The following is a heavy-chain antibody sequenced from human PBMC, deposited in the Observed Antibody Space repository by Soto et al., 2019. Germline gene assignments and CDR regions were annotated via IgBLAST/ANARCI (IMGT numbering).Heavy chain of an antibody. J-gene: IGHJ6*02. D-gene: IGHD4-17*01. CDR3: AKVSGDSGIDA. Sequence: SETLSLTCTVSGASVSSDYWSWIRQPPGEGLEWIGYIYYSGSSNFNPSLKSRLSMSVDTSKNQFSLKLSSVTAADTAVYYCAKVSGDSGIDALCQRATVPVSS. CDR1: GASVSSDY. V-gene: IGHV4-59*02. CDR2: IYYSGSS.